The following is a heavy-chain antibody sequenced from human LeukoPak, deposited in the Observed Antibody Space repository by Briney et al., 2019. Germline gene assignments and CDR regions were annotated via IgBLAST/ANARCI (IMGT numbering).Heavy chain of an antibody. Sequence: GASVKVSCKASGYTFTSYGISWVRQAPGQGLEWMGWISAYNGNTNYAQKLQGRVTMTTDISTSTAYMELRSLRSDDTAVYYCARGRDYCTNGVCYRPNLPIDYWGQGTLVTVSS. CDR1: GYTFTSYG. J-gene: IGHJ4*02. D-gene: IGHD2-8*01. CDR2: ISAYNGNT. CDR3: ARGRDYCTNGVCYRPNLPIDY. V-gene: IGHV1-18*01.